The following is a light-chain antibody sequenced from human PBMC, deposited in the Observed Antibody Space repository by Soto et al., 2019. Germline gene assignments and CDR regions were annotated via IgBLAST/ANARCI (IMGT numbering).Light chain of an antibody. Sequence: DIQMTQSPSSLSASVGDRVTITCQATQDIGNYLNWYQQKPGKAPKLLIYDASNLQTGVPSRFSAYRSETDFTFTISSLQPEDIATYYCQQYDDLPRTFGGGTKVDIK. V-gene: IGKV1-33*01. CDR1: QDIGNY. CDR3: QQYDDLPRT. CDR2: DAS. J-gene: IGKJ4*01.